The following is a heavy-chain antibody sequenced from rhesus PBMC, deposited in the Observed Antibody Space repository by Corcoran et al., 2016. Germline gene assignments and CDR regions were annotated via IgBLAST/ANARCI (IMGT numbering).Heavy chain of an antibody. CDR2: ISGSGGST. V-gene: IGHV4-57*01. Sequence: QLQLQESGPGLVKPSETLSLTCAVSGGSVSRSNWWSWIRKPPGKALEWIGRISGSGGSTSYNPSLTGRVTISTDTSKTQFSLKVSSVTAADTAVYYCARGTVAATDYWGQGVLVTVSS. CDR1: GGSVSRSNW. J-gene: IGHJ4*01. D-gene: IGHD4-29*01. CDR3: ARGTVAATDY.